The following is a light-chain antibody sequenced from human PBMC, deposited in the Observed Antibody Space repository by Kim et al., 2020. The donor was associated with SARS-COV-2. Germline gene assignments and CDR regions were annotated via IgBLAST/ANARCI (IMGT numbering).Light chain of an antibody. CDR1: SSDVGVYNY. V-gene: IGLV2-14*03. CDR2: DVS. Sequence: PGQSVTISCTGASSDVGVYNYVSWYQQHPGKAPKLLIYDVSNRPSGVSNRFSGSKSGNTASLNISGLQAEDEADYYCSSYTISTTMFGGGTQLTVL. J-gene: IGLJ3*02. CDR3: SSYTISTTM.